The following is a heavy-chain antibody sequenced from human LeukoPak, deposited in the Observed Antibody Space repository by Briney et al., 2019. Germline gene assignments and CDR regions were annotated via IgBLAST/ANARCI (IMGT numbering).Heavy chain of an antibody. Sequence: ASVKVSCKASGYIFTGYYMHWVRQAPGQGLEWMGWINPNSGGTNYAQKFQGWVTMTRDTSISTAYMELSRLRSDDTAVYYCARDLKDGGLVVPAAPSHGMDVWGKGTTVTVSS. V-gene: IGHV1-2*04. J-gene: IGHJ6*04. CDR3: ARDLKDGGLVVPAAPSHGMDV. CDR2: INPNSGGT. CDR1: GYIFTGYY. D-gene: IGHD2-2*01.